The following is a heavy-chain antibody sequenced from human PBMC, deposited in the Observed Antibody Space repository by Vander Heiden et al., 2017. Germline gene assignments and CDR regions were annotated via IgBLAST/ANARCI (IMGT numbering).Heavy chain of an antibody. Sequence: QVQLVESGGGVVQPGRSLRLSCAASGFTFSSYGMHWVRQAPGKGLEWVAVIWYDGSNKYYADSVKGRFTISRDKSKNTLYLQMNSLRAEDTAVYYCARVGAGYCSGGSCYIRGYYYYYGMDVWGQGTTVTVSS. CDR1: GFTFSSYG. D-gene: IGHD2-15*01. V-gene: IGHV3-33*01. CDR3: ARVGAGYCSGGSCYIRGYYYYYGMDV. J-gene: IGHJ6*02. CDR2: IWYDGSNK.